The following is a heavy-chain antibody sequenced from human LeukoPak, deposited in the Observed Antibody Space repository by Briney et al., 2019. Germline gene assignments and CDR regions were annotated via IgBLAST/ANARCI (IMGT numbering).Heavy chain of an antibody. Sequence: PGGSLRLSCTASGFTFSSYWMSWVRQAPGKGLEWVANIKRDGSEKYYVDSVKGRFTISRDNGKNSLYLQMNSLRAEDTAVYYCARDWGVYYDSSGYSHLWYFDKWGQGTLVTVSS. CDR3: ARDWGVYYDSSGYSHLWYFDK. CDR2: IKRDGSEK. CDR1: GFTFSSYW. J-gene: IGHJ4*02. V-gene: IGHV3-7*01. D-gene: IGHD3-22*01.